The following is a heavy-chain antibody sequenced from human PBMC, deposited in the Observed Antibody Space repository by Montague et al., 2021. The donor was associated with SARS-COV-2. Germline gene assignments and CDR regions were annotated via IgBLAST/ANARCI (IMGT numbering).Heavy chain of an antibody. CDR2: INHSGST. V-gene: IGHV4-34*01. Sequence: SETLSLTCAVYGGSFSGYYWSWIRQPPGKGLEWIGEINHSGSTNYNPSLKSRVTISVDTSKNQFSLKLSSVTAADTAVYYCARSKQGSSFYYYSGMDVWGQGTTVTVTS. CDR3: ARSKQGSSFYYYSGMDV. D-gene: IGHD2-2*01. CDR1: GGSFSGYY. J-gene: IGHJ6*02.